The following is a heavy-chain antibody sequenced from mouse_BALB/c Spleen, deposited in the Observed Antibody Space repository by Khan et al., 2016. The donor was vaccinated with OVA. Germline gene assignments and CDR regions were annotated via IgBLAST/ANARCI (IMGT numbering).Heavy chain of an antibody. Sequence: QIQLVLSGPELKKPGETVKISCKASRYTFTDYGMNWVKQAPGKGLKWMGWISTYTGQPTYADDFKGRFAFSLETSATTVFLQINNLKNDDMATYYCARSRGNYLLDHWGQGATLTVSS. CDR3: ARSRGNYLLDH. D-gene: IGHD2-1*01. CDR2: ISTYTGQP. CDR1: RYTFTDYG. J-gene: IGHJ2*01. V-gene: IGHV9-1*02.